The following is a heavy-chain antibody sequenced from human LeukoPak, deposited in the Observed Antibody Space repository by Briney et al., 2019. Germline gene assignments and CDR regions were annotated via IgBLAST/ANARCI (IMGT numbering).Heavy chain of an antibody. J-gene: IGHJ2*01. Sequence: PGGSLRLSCAASGLTFSGYAMSWVRQAPGKGLEWVSDISGSGGSTYYADSVKGRFTISRDNSKNTLYLQMNSLRAEDTAVYYCAKTLTTVTKRYWYFDLRGRGTLVTVSS. CDR3: AKTLTTVTKRYWYFDL. D-gene: IGHD4-17*01. V-gene: IGHV3-23*01. CDR2: ISGSGGST. CDR1: GLTFSGYA.